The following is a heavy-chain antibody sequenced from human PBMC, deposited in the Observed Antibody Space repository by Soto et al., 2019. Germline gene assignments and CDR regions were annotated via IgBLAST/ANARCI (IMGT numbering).Heavy chain of an antibody. CDR3: ARDITDVVPXDSSGYYFGYYYYGMDV. CDR2: ISSSSSYI. CDR1: GFTFSSYS. Sequence: GGSLRLSCAASGFTFSSYSMNWVRQAPGKGLERVSSISSSSSYIYYADSVKGRFTISRDNAKNSLYLQMNSLRAEDTAVYYCARDITDVVPXDSSGYYFGYYYYGMDVWGQGTTVTVSS. V-gene: IGHV3-21*01. J-gene: IGHJ6*02. D-gene: IGHD3-22*01.